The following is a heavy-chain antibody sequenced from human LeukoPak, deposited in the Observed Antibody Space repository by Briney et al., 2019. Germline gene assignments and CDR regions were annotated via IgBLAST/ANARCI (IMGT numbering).Heavy chain of an antibody. CDR3: ARKGYCSSTSCSNYYYYGMDV. CDR1: GFTFSSYW. V-gene: IGHV3-7*03. CDR2: IKQDGSEK. D-gene: IGHD2-2*01. Sequence: GGSLRLSCAASGFTFSSYWMSWVCQAPGKGLEWVANIKQDGSEKYYVDSVKGRFTISRDNAKNSLYLQMNSLRAEDTAVYYCARKGYCSSTSCSNYYYYGMDVWGKGTTVTVSS. J-gene: IGHJ6*04.